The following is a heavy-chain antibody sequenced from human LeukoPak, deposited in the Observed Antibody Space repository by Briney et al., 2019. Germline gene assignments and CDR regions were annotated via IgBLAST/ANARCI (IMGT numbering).Heavy chain of an antibody. D-gene: IGHD3-10*01. Sequence: SETLSLICAVYGGSFRGYYWSWIRQPPGKGLEWIGEINHSGSTNYNPSLKSRVTISVDTYKNQFSLKLSSVTAADTAVYYCAKDRGGSGSFDYWGQGTLVTVSS. CDR3: AKDRGGSGSFDY. CDR1: GGSFRGYY. J-gene: IGHJ4*02. V-gene: IGHV4-34*01. CDR2: INHSGST.